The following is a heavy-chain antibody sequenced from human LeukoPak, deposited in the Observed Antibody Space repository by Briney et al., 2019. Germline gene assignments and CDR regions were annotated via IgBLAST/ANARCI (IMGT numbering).Heavy chain of an antibody. Sequence: PSETLSLTCTVSGGSISSYYWSWIRQPPGKGLEGIGYIYYSGSTNYNPSLKSRVPISVDTSKNQFSLKLSSVTAADTAVYYCARVRFQPYYYDSSGYTVGAFDIWGQGTMVTVSS. CDR2: IYYSGST. J-gene: IGHJ3*02. CDR3: ARVRFQPYYYDSSGYTVGAFDI. CDR1: GGSISSYY. D-gene: IGHD3-22*01. V-gene: IGHV4-59*01.